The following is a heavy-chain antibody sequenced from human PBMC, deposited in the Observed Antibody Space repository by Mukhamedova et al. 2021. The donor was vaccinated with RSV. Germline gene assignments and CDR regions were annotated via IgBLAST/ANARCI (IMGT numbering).Heavy chain of an antibody. D-gene: IGHD5-18*01. V-gene: IGHV3-33*01. CDR2: IWYDGLNK. Sequence: VRQAPGKGLEWVAIIWYDGLNKYYADSVKGRFTTSRDNSKNTLYLQMNSLRAEDTAVYYCARGSPAKGEDSAMVTGSDDAFDIW. J-gene: IGHJ3*02. CDR3: ARGSPAKGEDSAMVTGSDDAFDI.